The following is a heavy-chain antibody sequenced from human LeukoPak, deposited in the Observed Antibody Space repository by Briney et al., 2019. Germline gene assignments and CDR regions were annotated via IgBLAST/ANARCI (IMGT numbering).Heavy chain of an antibody. V-gene: IGHV1-2*02. CDR2: INPNSGGT. D-gene: IGHD2-2*01. CDR1: GYTFTGYY. CDR3: ARAKYLPAATSGMLLGY. Sequence: ASVKVSCKASGYTFTGYYMHWVRQAPGQGLEWMGWINPNSGGTSYAQKFQGRVTMTRDTSISTAYMELSRLRSDDTAVYYCARAKYLPAATSGMLLGYWGQGTLVTVSS. J-gene: IGHJ4*02.